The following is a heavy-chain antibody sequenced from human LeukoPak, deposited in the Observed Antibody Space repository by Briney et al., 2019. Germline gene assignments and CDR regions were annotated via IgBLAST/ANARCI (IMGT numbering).Heavy chain of an antibody. Sequence: PSETLSLTCTVSGGSLSSYYWSWIRQPAGKGLEWIGRIYTSGCTNYNPSLKSRVTMSVDTSQNQFSLKLSSVTAADTAVYYCARDVWVFDSYDFWSGYPKYNWFDPWGQGTLVTVSS. D-gene: IGHD3-3*01. V-gene: IGHV4-4*07. CDR1: GGSLSSYY. CDR2: IYTSGCT. CDR3: ARDVWVFDSYDFWSGYPKYNWFDP. J-gene: IGHJ5*02.